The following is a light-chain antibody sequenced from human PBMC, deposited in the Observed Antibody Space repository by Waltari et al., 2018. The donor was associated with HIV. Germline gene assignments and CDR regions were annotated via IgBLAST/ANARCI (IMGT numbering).Light chain of an antibody. CDR2: DVS. Sequence: QSALTQPASVSGSPGQSITISCTGTSSDVGGYNYVSWYQQHPGKAPKLMIYDVSNRASGVSNRFSGSKTGDTSSPTSSGVHAEDEADYYCSSYTRSSTPAVFGGGTNLTVL. V-gene: IGLV2-14*03. CDR1: SSDVGGYNY. CDR3: SSYTRSSTPAV. J-gene: IGLJ3*02.